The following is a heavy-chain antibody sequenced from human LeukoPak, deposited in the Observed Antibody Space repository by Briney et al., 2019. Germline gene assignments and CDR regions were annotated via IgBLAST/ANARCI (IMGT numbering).Heavy chain of an antibody. CDR3: AKEIWPTVTTPGWTYFDY. D-gene: IGHD4-17*01. CDR2: IRYDGSNK. Sequence: GGSLRLSCAASGFTFSSHGMHWVRQAPGKGLEWVAFIRYDGSNKYYADSVKGRFTISRDNSKNTLYVQMNSLRAEDTAVYYCAKEIWPTVTTPGWTYFDYWGQGTLVTVSS. CDR1: GFTFSSHG. V-gene: IGHV3-30*02. J-gene: IGHJ4*02.